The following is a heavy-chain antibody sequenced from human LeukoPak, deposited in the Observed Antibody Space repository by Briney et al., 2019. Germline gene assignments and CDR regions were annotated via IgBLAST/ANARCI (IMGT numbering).Heavy chain of an antibody. CDR3: ARPSEVVIDNYHSEYFQH. V-gene: IGHV4-34*01. CDR1: GGSISGYY. D-gene: IGHD3-22*01. J-gene: IGHJ1*01. Sequence: PSETLSLTCAVYGGSISGYYWSWIRQPPGKGLEWIGEINHSGSTNYNPSLKSRVTISVDTSKNQFSLKLSSVTAADTAVYYCARPSEVVIDNYHSEYFQHWGQGTLVTVSS. CDR2: INHSGST.